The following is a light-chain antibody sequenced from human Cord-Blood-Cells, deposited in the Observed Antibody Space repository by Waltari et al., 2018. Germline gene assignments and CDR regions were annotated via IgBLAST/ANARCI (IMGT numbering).Light chain of an antibody. CDR2: DVS. J-gene: IGLJ3*02. V-gene: IGLV2-11*01. CDR1: SSDVGGYTY. Sequence: QSALTQPRSVSGSPGQSVTISCTGTSSDVGGYTYVSWYQQHPGKAPQLMIYDVSKRPSGVPDRFSGSKSGNTASLTISGLQAEDEADYYCCSYAGSYGVFGGGTKLTVL. CDR3: CSYAGSYGV.